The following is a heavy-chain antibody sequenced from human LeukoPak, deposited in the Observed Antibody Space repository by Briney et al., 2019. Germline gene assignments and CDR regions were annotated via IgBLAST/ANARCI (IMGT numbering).Heavy chain of an antibody. CDR2: ISSSSSYI. D-gene: IGHD2-21*02. V-gene: IGHV3-21*01. CDR1: GFTFSSYS. J-gene: IGHJ4*02. CDR3: ARPQHIVVVTALGY. Sequence: AGGSLRLSCAASGFTFSSYSMNWVRQAPGKGLEWVSSISSSSSYIYYADSVKGRFTISRDNAKNSRYLQMNSLRAEDTAVYYCARPQHIVVVTALGYWGQGTLVTVSS.